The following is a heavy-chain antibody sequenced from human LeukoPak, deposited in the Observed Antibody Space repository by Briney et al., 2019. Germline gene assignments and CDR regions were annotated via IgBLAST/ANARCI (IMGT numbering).Heavy chain of an antibody. CDR1: DDSISSYY. CDR3: ATGPMVRGVIPLYFDY. Sequence: RSSETLSLTCTVSDDSISSYYWSWIRQPPGQGLEWIGYIYYSGSTNYNPSLNSRVSMSVDTSKNQFSLKLSSVTAADTAVYYCATGPMVRGVIPLYFDYWGQGTLVTVSS. V-gene: IGHV4-59*12. J-gene: IGHJ4*02. D-gene: IGHD3-10*01. CDR2: IYYSGST.